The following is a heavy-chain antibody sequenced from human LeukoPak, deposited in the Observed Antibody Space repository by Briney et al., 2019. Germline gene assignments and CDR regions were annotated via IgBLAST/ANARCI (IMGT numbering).Heavy chain of an antibody. J-gene: IGHJ4*02. CDR1: GYTFSSYA. CDR3: ARSLGKWSLDY. V-gene: IGHV3-23*01. CDR2: ISGSGAST. D-gene: IGHD2-15*01. Sequence: GGSLRLSCAASGYTFSSYAVGWVRQAPGKGLEWVSAISGSGASTYYADSVKGRFTISRDNSKNTLYLQMNSLRAEDTAVYYCARSLGKWSLDYWGQGTLVTVSS.